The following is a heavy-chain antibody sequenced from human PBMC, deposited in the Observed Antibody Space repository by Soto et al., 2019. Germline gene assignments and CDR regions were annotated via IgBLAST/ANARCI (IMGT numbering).Heavy chain of an antibody. CDR3: AVVPAATYPGGDYYYGMDV. D-gene: IGHD2-2*01. J-gene: IGHJ6*02. CDR1: GYTFTSYA. V-gene: IGHV1-3*01. Sequence: QVQRVQSGAEVKKPGASVKVSCKASGYTFTSYAMHWVRQAPGQRLEWMGWINAGNGNTKYSQKFQGRVTITRDTSASTAYMELSSLRSEDTAVYYCAVVPAATYPGGDYYYGMDVWGQGTTVTVSS. CDR2: INAGNGNT.